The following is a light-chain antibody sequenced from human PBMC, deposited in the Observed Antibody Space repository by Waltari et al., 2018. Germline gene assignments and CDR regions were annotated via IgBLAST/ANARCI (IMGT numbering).Light chain of an antibody. CDR3: HHYNNWGT. CDR1: QRIRNN. CDR2: STS. V-gene: IGKV3-15*01. Sequence: EIVMTQSPATLSVSPGESATLPCRASQRIRNNLAWYQQKPGQAPRLLLHSTSIWAPGIPTRFNGSGSGTEFTLSISSLQSEDFALYYCHHYNNWGTFGQGTKVEFK. J-gene: IGKJ1*01.